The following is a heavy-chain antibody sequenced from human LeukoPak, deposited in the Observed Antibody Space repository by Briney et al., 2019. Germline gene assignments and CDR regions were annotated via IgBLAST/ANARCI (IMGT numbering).Heavy chain of an antibody. V-gene: IGHV3-7*01. CDR2: IKQDGSEK. D-gene: IGHD1-26*01. J-gene: IGHJ4*02. Sequence: GGSLRLSCAASGFTFSSYWMSWVRQAPGKGLEWVANIKQDGSEKYYVDSVKGRFTISRDNAKNSLHLQMNSLRAEDTAVYYCARESVVGATISFDYWGQGTLVTVSS. CDR1: GFTFSSYW. CDR3: ARESVVGATISFDY.